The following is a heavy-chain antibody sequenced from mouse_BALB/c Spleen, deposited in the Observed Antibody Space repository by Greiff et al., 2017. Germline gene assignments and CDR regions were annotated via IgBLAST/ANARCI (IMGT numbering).Heavy chain of an antibody. V-gene: IGHV1-9*01. D-gene: IGHD2-4*01. CDR3: ASLLYYDYDREAMDY. CDR1: GYTFSSYW. J-gene: IGHJ4*01. Sequence: QVHVKQSGAELMKPGASVKISCKATGYTFSSYWIEWVKQRPGHGLEWIGEILPGSGSTNYNEKFKGKATFTADTSSNTAYMQLSSLTSEDSAVYYCASLLYYDYDREAMDYWGQGTSVTVSS. CDR2: ILPGSGST.